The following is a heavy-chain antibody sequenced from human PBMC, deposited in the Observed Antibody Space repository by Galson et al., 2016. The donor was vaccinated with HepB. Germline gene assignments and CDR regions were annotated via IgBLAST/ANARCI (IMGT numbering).Heavy chain of an antibody. CDR1: GFSFSSYS. J-gene: IGHJ6*03. CDR3: ARGVGPAYMDV. Sequence: SLRLSCAASGFSFSSYSMSWVRQAPGKGLEWISYISSTNSPTIYYADSVKGRFTISRDNAKNSLYLQMNSLRDEDTAVYYCARGVGPAYMDVWGNGTTLTVSS. D-gene: IGHD5/OR15-5a*01. CDR2: ISSTNSPTI. V-gene: IGHV3-48*02.